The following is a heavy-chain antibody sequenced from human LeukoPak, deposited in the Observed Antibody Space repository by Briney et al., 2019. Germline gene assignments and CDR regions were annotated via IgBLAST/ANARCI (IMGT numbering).Heavy chain of an antibody. J-gene: IGHJ3*01. CDR2: INPSGGST. D-gene: IGHD2-15*01. V-gene: IGHV1-46*01. CDR1: GYPFTTYY. Sequence: ASVKVSCKASGYPFTTYYMHWLRQAPGQGLQWMGIINPSGGSTTYARKFQGRVTMTRDTPTVTAYMELSSLRSEDTAVYYCARGKAASGDVFDFWGQGTMVTVSS. CDR3: ARGKAASGDVFDF.